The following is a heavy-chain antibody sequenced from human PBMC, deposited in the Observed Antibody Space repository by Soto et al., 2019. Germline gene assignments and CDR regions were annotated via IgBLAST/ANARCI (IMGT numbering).Heavy chain of an antibody. CDR2: IKQDGSEK. J-gene: IGHJ6*02. CDR3: ERDLPRLAHGGYVIPLYYYYGMDV. Sequence: EVQLVESGGGLVQPGGSLRLSCAASGFTFSSYWMSWVRQAPGKGLEWVANIKQDGSEKYYVDSVKGRFTISRDNAKNSMYQQMNSLRAEDTAVYYCERDLPRLAHGGYVIPLYYYYGMDVWGQGTTVTVSS. CDR1: GFTFSSYW. D-gene: IGHD3-16*02. V-gene: IGHV3-7*05.